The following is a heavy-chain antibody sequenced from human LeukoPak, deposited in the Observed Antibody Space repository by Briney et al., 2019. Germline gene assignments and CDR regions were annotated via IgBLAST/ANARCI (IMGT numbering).Heavy chain of an antibody. CDR2: IYYSGST. CDR1: GGSISSYY. J-gene: IGHJ3*02. D-gene: IGHD3-22*01. V-gene: IGHV4-59*01. CDR3: ASPGDSSGGDAFDI. Sequence: SETLSLTCTVSGGSISSYYWSWIRQPLGKGLEWIGYIYYSGSTNYDPSLKSRVTISVDTSKNQFSLKLSSVTAADTAVYYCASPGDSSGGDAFDIWGQGTMVTVSS.